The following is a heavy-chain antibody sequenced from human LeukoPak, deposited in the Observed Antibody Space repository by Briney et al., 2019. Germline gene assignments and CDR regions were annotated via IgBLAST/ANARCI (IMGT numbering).Heavy chain of an antibody. CDR2: MNPNSGNT. Sequence: ASVKVSCKDSGYTFTSYDINWVRQATGQGLEWMGWMNPNSGNTGYAQKFQGRVTMTRNTSISTVYMELSSLRSEDTAVYYCAVAGATGYYFDYWGQGTLVTVSS. CDR3: AVAGATGYYFDY. CDR1: GYTFTSYD. D-gene: IGHD1-26*01. V-gene: IGHV1-8*01. J-gene: IGHJ4*02.